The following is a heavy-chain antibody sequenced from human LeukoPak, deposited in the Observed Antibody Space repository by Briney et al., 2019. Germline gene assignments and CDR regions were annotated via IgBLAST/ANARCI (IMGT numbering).Heavy chain of an antibody. CDR1: LATRSRSA. J-gene: IGHJ4*02. V-gene: IGHV1-69*04. D-gene: IGHD6-19*01. CDR2: SIPITAIP. CDR3: ASPEVAVRIPSFDY. Sequence: SPVNDSCKASLATRSRSAISWVRQAPGHGLEWIGRSIPITAIPNYAQKFSGRDSITADNSTNTAYMGMSRMRGEDTAFYYCASPEVAVRIPSFDYWGQGTRVTVSS.